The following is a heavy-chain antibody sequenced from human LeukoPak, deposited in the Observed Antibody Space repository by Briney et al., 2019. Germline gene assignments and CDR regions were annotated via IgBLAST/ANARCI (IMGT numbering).Heavy chain of an antibody. CDR1: GFTFSSYS. CDR2: ISSSSSYI. CDR3: ARDHYYDSSGYYGDPLSY. D-gene: IGHD3-22*01. Sequence: GGSLRLSCAASGFTFSSYSMNWVRQAPGKGLEWVSSISSSSSYIYYADSVKGRFTISRDNAKNSLYLQMNSLRAEDTAVYYCARDHYYDSSGYYGDPLSYWGQGTLVTVSS. V-gene: IGHV3-21*01. J-gene: IGHJ4*02.